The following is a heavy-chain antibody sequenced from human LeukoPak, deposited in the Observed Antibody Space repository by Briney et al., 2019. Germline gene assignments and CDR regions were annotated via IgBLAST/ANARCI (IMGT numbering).Heavy chain of an antibody. CDR2: IYHSGSP. CDR1: GGSISSDNR. J-gene: IGHJ4*02. Sequence: SGTLSLTRAVSGGSISSDNRWGWIRQPPGKGLEWIGEIYHSGSPNYNPSLKSRVTISVDKSRTHFSLNLSSVTAADTAVYYCARVNINNWHSCDYLGQGTLVTVSS. D-gene: IGHD1-1*01. CDR3: ARVNINNWHSCDY. V-gene: IGHV4-4*02.